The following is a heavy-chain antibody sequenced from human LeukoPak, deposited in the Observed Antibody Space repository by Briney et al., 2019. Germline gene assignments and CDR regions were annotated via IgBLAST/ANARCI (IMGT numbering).Heavy chain of an antibody. CDR3: ARYPGGYYYGMDV. Sequence: PGGSLRLSCAASAFTFSSYWMSWVRQAPGKGLEWVANIKQDGSEKYYVDSVKGRFTISRDNAKNSLYLQMNSLRAEDTAVYYCARYPGGYYYGMDVWGKGTTVTVSS. V-gene: IGHV3-7*03. CDR1: AFTFSSYW. J-gene: IGHJ6*04. CDR2: IKQDGSEK. D-gene: IGHD3-10*01.